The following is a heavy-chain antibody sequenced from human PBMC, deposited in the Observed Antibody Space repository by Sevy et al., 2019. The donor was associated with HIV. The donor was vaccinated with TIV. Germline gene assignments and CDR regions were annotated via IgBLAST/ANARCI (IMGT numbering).Heavy chain of an antibody. CDR1: GGSISSGNYL. Sequence: SETLSLTCTVSGGSISSGNYLWSWIRQTPGKDLECFGTVNYSGRTYYNPSPKSRVTISEDTSKYQFSLNLNAVTAADTAVYFCARNLDYWGQGTLVTVSS. CDR2: VNYSGRT. V-gene: IGHV4-39*01. J-gene: IGHJ4*02. CDR3: ARNLDY.